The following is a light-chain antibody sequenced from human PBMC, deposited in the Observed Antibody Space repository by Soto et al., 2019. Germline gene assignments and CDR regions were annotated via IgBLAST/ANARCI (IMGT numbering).Light chain of an antibody. CDR2: DVS. J-gene: IGLJ2*01. CDR3: SSYTSRSTLGV. Sequence: QSALTQPASVSGSPGQSITISCTGTSSDVGSYNYVSWYQQHPGKAPKLIISDVSNRPSGVSNRFSGSKSGNTASLTISGLQAEDEADYYCSSYTSRSTLGVFGGGTKLTV. V-gene: IGLV2-14*03. CDR1: SSDVGSYNY.